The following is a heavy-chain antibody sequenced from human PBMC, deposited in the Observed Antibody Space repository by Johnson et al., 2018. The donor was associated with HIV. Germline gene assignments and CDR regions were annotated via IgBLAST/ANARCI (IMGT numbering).Heavy chain of an antibody. CDR3: ARDPTTQNPRLTGDFGAFDI. Sequence: VQLVESGGGVVRPGGSLRLSCAASGFTFHDYGMSWVRQAPGKGLEWVSGINWNGGSTGYADSVKGRFTISRDNAKNSLYLQMNSLRDEDTALYYCARDPTTQNPRLTGDFGAFDIWGQGTMVTVSS. V-gene: IGHV3-20*04. CDR1: GFTFHDYG. J-gene: IGHJ3*02. D-gene: IGHD7-27*01. CDR2: INWNGGST.